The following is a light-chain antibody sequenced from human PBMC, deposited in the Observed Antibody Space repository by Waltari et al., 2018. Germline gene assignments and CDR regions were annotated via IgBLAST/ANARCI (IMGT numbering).Light chain of an antibody. J-gene: IGKJ4*01. CDR2: GSS. CDR3: QQYGYSRST. Sequence: EIVLTQSPGTLSLSPGDRATLPCRARPSVSGDFLAWFQQKPGQAPRLLISGSSSRATGIPDRFSGSGSGTDFTLTISRLEPEDFAVYYCQQYGYSRSTFGGGTKVEIK. CDR1: PSVSGDF. V-gene: IGKV3-20*01.